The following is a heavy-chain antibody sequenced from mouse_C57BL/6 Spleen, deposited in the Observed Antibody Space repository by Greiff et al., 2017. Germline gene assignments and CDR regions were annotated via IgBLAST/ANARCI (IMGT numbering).Heavy chain of an antibody. V-gene: IGHV1-80*01. D-gene: IGHD1-1*01. CDR1: GYAFSSYW. CDR2: IYPGDGDT. CDR3: ARKYYGSSGYFDV. J-gene: IGHJ1*03. Sequence: VQLQQSGAELVKPGASVKISCKASGYAFSSYWMNWVKQRPGKGLEWIGQIYPGDGDTNYNGKFKGKATLTADKSSSTAYMQLSSLTSEDSAVYFGARKYYGSSGYFDVWGTGTTVTVSS.